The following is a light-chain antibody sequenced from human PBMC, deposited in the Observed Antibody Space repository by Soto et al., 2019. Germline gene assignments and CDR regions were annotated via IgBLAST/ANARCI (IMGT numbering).Light chain of an antibody. J-gene: IGLJ1*01. V-gene: IGLV1-44*01. CDR2: GDN. Sequence: QSVLTQPPPASGTPGQRVSISCSGSSSNIGSHPVNWYQQLPGTAPKLLLYGDNQRPSGVPDRFSGSKSGTSASLAISGLQSEDEAHYYCASWDNSLNGLYVFGTGTK. CDR3: ASWDNSLNGLYV. CDR1: SSNIGSHP.